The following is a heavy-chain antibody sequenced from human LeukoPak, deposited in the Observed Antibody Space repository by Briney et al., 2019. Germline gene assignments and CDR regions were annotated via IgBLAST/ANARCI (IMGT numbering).Heavy chain of an antibody. Sequence: GGSLRLSCAASGFTFSNYWMHWVRQVPGKGLVWVSRINVDGSVKSYADSVKGRFTISRDNAKNSLYLQMNSLRAEDTAVYYCARAAVVVAATPVDWFDPWGQGTLVTVSS. D-gene: IGHD2-15*01. CDR3: ARAAVVVAATPVDWFDP. V-gene: IGHV3-74*01. CDR2: INVDGSVK. CDR1: GFTFSNYW. J-gene: IGHJ5*02.